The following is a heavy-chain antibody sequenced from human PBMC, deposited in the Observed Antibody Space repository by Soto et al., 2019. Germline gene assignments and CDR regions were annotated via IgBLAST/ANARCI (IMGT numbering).Heavy chain of an antibody. V-gene: IGHV3-23*01. CDR2: ISASGGGA. CDR3: AKEIAVTGTSC. Sequence: SGGSLRLSCAASGFTFSNYAMTWVRQSPGKGLEWVSAISASGGGADYADSVKGRFTISRDNSENTMFLQMDSLRAEDTAIYYCAKEIAVTGTSCWGQGTLVTVSS. J-gene: IGHJ4*02. D-gene: IGHD6-19*01. CDR1: GFTFSNYA.